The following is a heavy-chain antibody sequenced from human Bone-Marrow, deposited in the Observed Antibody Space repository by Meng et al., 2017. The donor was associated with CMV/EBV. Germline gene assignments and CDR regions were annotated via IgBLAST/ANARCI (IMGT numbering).Heavy chain of an antibody. J-gene: IGHJ6*02. CDR2: INSDGSST. CDR1: GFTFSSYW. CDR3: ARDFEAAVGYYYYGMYV. V-gene: IGHV3-74*01. Sequence: GESLKISCAASGFTFSSYWMHWVRQAPGKGLVWVLRINSDGSSTSYADSVKGRFTISRDNAKNTLYLQMNSLRAEDTAVYYCARDFEAAVGYYYYGMYVWGQGTTVTVSS. D-gene: IGHD6-13*01.